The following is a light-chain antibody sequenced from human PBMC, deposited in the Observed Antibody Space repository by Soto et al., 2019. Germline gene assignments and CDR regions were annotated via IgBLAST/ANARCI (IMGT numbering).Light chain of an antibody. CDR2: KAS. CDR3: QHYNRYSEA. V-gene: IGKV1-5*03. CDR1: QTISSW. Sequence: DIQMTQSPSTLSGSVGDRVTITCRASQTISSWLAWYQQKPGKAPKLLIYKASTLKSGVPSRFGGSGSGTEFTLTISSLQPDDFATYYCQHYNRYSEAFGQGTKVELK. J-gene: IGKJ1*01.